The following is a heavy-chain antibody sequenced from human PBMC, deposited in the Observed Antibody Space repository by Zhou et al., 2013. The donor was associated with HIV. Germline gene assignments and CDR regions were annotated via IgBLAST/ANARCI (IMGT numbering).Heavy chain of an antibody. CDR2: INPSTSHT. D-gene: IGHD1-1*01. Sequence: QVYLVQSGGEVKKPGASVKVSCKASDYTFITYGLSWVRQAPVQGLEWMGWINPSTSHTTYAQNFQGRVTMTRNISINTAYMELNSLRSEDTAVYYCARRGTWGDRFNVIRGGLDVWGQGTTVTVSS. J-gene: IGHJ6*02. V-gene: IGHV1-8*02. CDR3: ARRGTWGDRFNVIRGGLDV. CDR1: DYTFITYG.